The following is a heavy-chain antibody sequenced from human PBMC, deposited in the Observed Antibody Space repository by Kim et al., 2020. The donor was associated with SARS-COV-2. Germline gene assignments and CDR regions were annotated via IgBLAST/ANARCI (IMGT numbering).Heavy chain of an antibody. J-gene: IGHJ6*01. D-gene: IGHD3-22*01. V-gene: IGHV4-34*01. CDR1: GGSFSGYY. CDR3: ARRRDTLIVVGIKLGGLDV. CDR2: INHSGST. Sequence: SETLSLTCAVYGGSFSGYYWSWIRQPPGKGLEWIGEINHSGSTNYNPSLKSRVTISVDTSKNQFSLKLSSVTAADTAVYYCARRRDTLIVVGIKLGGLDV.